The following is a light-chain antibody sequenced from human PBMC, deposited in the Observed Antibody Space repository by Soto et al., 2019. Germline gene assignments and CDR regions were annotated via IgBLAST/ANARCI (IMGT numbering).Light chain of an antibody. V-gene: IGKV3-11*01. CDR1: PSVTNF. Sequence: ILLTQSPATLSFSPGERDTLSCRASPSVTNFLAWYQQKPGQAPRLLIYGAFNRATGIPARFSGSGSGTDFTLTISSLEPEDSAVYYCQQRNVWPPVTFGQGTRLEIK. CDR2: GAF. CDR3: QQRNVWPPVT. J-gene: IGKJ5*01.